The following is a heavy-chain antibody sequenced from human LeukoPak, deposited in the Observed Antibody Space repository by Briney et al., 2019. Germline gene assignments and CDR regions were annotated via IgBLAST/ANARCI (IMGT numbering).Heavy chain of an antibody. CDR3: ARDHSSSCLDY. CDR1: GFTFSSYG. Sequence: GGSLRLSCAASGFTFSSYGMHWVRQAPGKGLEWVAVIWYGGSNKYYADSVKGRFTISRDNSKNTLYLQMNSLRAEDTAVYYCARDHSSSCLDYWGQGTLVTVSS. D-gene: IGHD6-13*01. CDR2: IWYGGSNK. V-gene: IGHV3-33*08. J-gene: IGHJ4*02.